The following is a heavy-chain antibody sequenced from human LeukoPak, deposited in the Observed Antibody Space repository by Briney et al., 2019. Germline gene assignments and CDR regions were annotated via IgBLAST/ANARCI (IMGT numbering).Heavy chain of an antibody. CDR3: AREMATTSFDY. CDR2: IIPIFGPA. D-gene: IGHD5-24*01. V-gene: IGHV1-69*13. J-gene: IGHJ4*02. CDR1: GGTFNNYA. Sequence: SVKVSCKASGGTFNNYAINWVRQAPGQGLEWMGGIIPIFGPAKYAQKFQGRVTIDADDSTGTAYMELSSLRSDDTAVYYCAREMATTSFDYWGQGTLVTVSS.